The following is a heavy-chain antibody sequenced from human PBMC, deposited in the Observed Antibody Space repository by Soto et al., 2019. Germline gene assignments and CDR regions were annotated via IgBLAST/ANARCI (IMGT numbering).Heavy chain of an antibody. CDR3: AREKITKDTAMVPGDY. J-gene: IGHJ4*02. V-gene: IGHV3-30-3*01. CDR1: GFTFSSYA. D-gene: IGHD5-18*01. CDR2: ISYDGSNK. Sequence: QVQLVESGGGVVQPGRSLRLSCAASGFTFSSYAMHWVRQAPGKGLEWVAVISYDGSNKYYADSVKGRFTSSRDNSKNTLYLKMNSLRAEDTAVYYCAREKITKDTAMVPGDYWGQGTLVTVSS.